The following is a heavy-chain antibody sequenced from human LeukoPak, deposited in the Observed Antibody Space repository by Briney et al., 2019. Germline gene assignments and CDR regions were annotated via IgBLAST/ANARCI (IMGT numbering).Heavy chain of an antibody. Sequence: PGASLRLSCAASGFTFSSYAMSWVRQAPGKGLEWVSAISGSGGSTCYADSVKGRFTISRDNSKNTLYLQMNSLRAEDTAVYYCAKELRPYDSSGPDYWGQGTLVTVSS. CDR2: ISGSGGST. CDR3: AKELRPYDSSGPDY. J-gene: IGHJ4*02. D-gene: IGHD3-22*01. CDR1: GFTFSSYA. V-gene: IGHV3-23*01.